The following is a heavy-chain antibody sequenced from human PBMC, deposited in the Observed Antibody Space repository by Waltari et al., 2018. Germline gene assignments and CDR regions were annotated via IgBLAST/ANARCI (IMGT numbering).Heavy chain of an antibody. CDR2: IYYSGST. CDR3: ARVGAAVAGGDGY. J-gene: IGHJ4*02. D-gene: IGHD6-19*01. V-gene: IGHV4-39*07. Sequence: QLQLQESGPGLVKPSETLSLTCTVSGGSISSSSYYWGWIRQPPGKGLEWIGSIYYSGSTYYNPSLKSRVTISVDTSKNQFSLKLSSVTAADTAVYYCARVGAAVAGGDGYWGQGTLVTVSS. CDR1: GGSISSSSYY.